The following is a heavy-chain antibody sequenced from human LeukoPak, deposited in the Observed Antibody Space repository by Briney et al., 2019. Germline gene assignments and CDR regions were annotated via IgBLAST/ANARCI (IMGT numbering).Heavy chain of an antibody. CDR1: GYTFTGYY. D-gene: IGHD3-10*01. CDR2: INPNSGGT. V-gene: IGHV1-2*02. Sequence: GASAKVSCKASGYTFTGYYMHWVRQAPGQGLEWMGWINPNSGGTNYAQKFQGRVTMTRDTSISTAYMELSRLRSDDTAVYYCARARSGLYYYYGMDVWGQGTTVTVSS. CDR3: ARARSGLYYYYGMDV. J-gene: IGHJ6*02.